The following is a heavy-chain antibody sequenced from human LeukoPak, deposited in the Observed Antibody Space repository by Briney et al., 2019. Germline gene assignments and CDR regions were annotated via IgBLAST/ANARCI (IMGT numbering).Heavy chain of an antibody. J-gene: IGHJ4*02. CDR3: ARSGKWELILFDY. V-gene: IGHV3-48*01. D-gene: IGHD1-26*01. Sequence: RTGGSLRLSCAASGFTFSSYSMNWVRQAPGKGLEWVSYISSSSSTIYYADSVKGRFTISRDNAKNSLYLQMNSLRAEDTAVYYCARSGKWELILFDYWGQGTLVTVSS. CDR1: GFTFSSYS. CDR2: ISSSSSTI.